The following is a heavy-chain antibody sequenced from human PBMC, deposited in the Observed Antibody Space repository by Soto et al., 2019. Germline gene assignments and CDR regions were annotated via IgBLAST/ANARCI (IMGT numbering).Heavy chain of an antibody. CDR3: AKGGVRLRGMVDYYYGMDV. CDR1: GFTFSSYS. J-gene: IGHJ6*02. V-gene: IGHV3-21*04. D-gene: IGHD3-10*01. Sequence: GGSLRLSCAASGFTFSSYSMNWVRQAPGKGLEWVSSISSSSSYIYYADSVKGRFTISRDNSKNTLYLQMNSLRAEDTAVYYCAKGGVRLRGMVDYYYGMDVWGQGTTVTVSS. CDR2: ISSSSSYI.